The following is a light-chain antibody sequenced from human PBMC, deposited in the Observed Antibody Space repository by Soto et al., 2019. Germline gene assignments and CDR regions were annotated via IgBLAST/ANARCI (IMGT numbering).Light chain of an antibody. CDR2: DAS. CDR3: QQRTNSPPWT. J-gene: IGKJ1*01. CDR1: QSISSW. V-gene: IGKV1-5*01. Sequence: GDRVTITCRASQSISSWLAWYQQKPGKAPKLLIYDASSLESGVPSRFSGSGSGTDFTLSVSGLETEDFATYYCQQRTNSPPWTFGQGTKVDIK.